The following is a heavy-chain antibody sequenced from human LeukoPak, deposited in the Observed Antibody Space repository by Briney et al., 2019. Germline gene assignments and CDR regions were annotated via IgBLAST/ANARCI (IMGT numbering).Heavy chain of an antibody. D-gene: IGHD2-2*01. CDR1: GFTFSSYG. Sequence: GRSLRLSCAASGFTFSSYGMHWVRQAPGKGLEWVAVISYDGSNKYYADSVKGRFTISRDNSKNTLYLQMNSLRAEDTAVYYCARGSRVPAVPPSTKDYYGMDVWGQGTTVTVSS. J-gene: IGHJ6*02. CDR2: ISYDGSNK. V-gene: IGHV3-30*03. CDR3: ARGSRVPAVPPSTKDYYGMDV.